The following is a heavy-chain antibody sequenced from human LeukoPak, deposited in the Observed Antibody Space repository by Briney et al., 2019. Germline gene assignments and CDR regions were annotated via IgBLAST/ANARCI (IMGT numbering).Heavy chain of an antibody. J-gene: IGHJ4*02. CDR1: GGSISSGSYY. Sequence: SETLSLTCTVSGGSISSGSYYWSWIRQPAGKGLEWIGRIYTSGSTNYNPSLKSRVTISVDTSKNQFSPQLSSVTAADTAVYYCARGERWLQSSDYWGQGTLVTVSS. V-gene: IGHV4-61*02. D-gene: IGHD5-24*01. CDR2: IYTSGST. CDR3: ARGERWLQSSDY.